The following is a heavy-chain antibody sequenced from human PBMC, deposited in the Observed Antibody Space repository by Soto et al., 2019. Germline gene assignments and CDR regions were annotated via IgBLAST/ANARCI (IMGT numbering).Heavy chain of an antibody. D-gene: IGHD3-16*01. CDR3: ARDLPEYDTGAFDI. Sequence: SETLSLTCTVSGGSISSGGYYWSWIRQHPGKGLEWIGYIYYSGSTYYNPSLKSRVTISVDTSKNQFSLKLSSVTAADTAVYYCARDLPEYDTGAFDIWGQGTMVTVSS. J-gene: IGHJ3*02. CDR2: IYYSGST. V-gene: IGHV4-31*03. CDR1: GGSISSGGYY.